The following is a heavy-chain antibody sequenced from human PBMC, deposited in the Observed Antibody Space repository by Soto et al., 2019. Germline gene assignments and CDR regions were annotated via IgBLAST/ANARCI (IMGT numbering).Heavy chain of an antibody. D-gene: IGHD3-22*01. CDR3: SRITDYYDSSGYPY. CDR1: GFSLSNARMG. Sequence: QVTLKESGPVLVKPTETLTLTCTVSGFSLSNARMGVSWIRQPPGKALEWLAHIFPNDEKSYSTSLKSRLTISKDTSKSQVVLTMTNMDPVDTATYYCSRITDYYDSSGYPYWGQGTLVTVSS. J-gene: IGHJ4*02. CDR2: IFPNDEK. V-gene: IGHV2-26*01.